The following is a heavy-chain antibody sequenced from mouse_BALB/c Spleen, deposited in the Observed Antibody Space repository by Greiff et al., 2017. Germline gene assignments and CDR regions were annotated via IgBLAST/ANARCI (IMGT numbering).Heavy chain of an antibody. D-gene: IGHD2-3*01. V-gene: IGHV2-2*02. Sequence: VKVVESGPGLVQPSQSLSITCTVSGFSLTSYGVHWVRQSPGKGLEWLGVIWSGGSTDYNAAFISRLSISKDNSKSQVFFKMNSLQANDTAIYYCARSYDGYFYWGQGTLVTVSA. J-gene: IGHJ3*01. CDR3: ARSYDGYFY. CDR1: GFSLTSYG. CDR2: IWSGGST.